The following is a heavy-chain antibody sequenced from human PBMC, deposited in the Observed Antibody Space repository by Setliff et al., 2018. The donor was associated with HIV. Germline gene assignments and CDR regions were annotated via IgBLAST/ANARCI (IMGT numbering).Heavy chain of an antibody. Sequence: SETLSLTCAVYDGSFSGYYWSWIRQPPGKGLEWIGEINHSGNINYNPSLKSRVTISVDTSKNQFSLKLSSVTAADTAVYYCAKDRGYSGYDYLDYWGQGTLVTVSS. D-gene: IGHD5-12*01. V-gene: IGHV4-34*01. CDR2: INHSGNI. J-gene: IGHJ4*02. CDR3: AKDRGYSGYDYLDY. CDR1: DGSFSGYY.